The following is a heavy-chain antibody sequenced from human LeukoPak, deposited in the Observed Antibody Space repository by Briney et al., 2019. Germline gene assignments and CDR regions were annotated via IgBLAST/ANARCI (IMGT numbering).Heavy chain of an antibody. D-gene: IGHD3-3*01. Sequence: PSETLSLTCGVSGYTINDNYYWGWVRQSPGKGLEWIGSMCHSGTTYCNPSLKSRVTISVDTSKNQFSLKLTSVTAADTAVYYCARAKGFGLIIVWGQGTLVTVSS. CDR2: MCHSGTT. V-gene: IGHV4-38-2*01. CDR3: ARAKGFGLIIV. CDR1: GYTINDNYY. J-gene: IGHJ4*02.